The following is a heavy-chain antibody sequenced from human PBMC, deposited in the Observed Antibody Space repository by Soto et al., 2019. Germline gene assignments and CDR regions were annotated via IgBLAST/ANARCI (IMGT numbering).Heavy chain of an antibody. CDR3: ARDSEYGFGEPYLDY. J-gene: IGHJ4*02. V-gene: IGHV1-69*12. CDR1: GGTFSSYA. CDR2: IIPIFGTA. Sequence: QVQLVQSGAEVKKPGSSVKVSCKASGGTFSSYAISWVRQAPGQGLEWMGGIIPIFGTANYAQKFQGRVTITADESTSTPYMELRSLRSEDTAVYYCARDSEYGFGEPYLDYWGQGTLVTVSS. D-gene: IGHD3-10*01.